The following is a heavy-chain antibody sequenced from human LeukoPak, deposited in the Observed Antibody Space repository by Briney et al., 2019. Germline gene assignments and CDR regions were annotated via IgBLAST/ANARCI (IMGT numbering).Heavy chain of an antibody. Sequence: PGGSLRLSCAASGFIFSNYGMHWVRQAPGKGLEWVAFIRNDGSNKYYADSVKGRFTISRDNSKNTLYLQMNSLRAEDTAVYYCARPSSSRTSPNYMDVWGKGTTVTVSS. CDR2: IRNDGSNK. CDR3: ARPSSSRTSPNYMDV. D-gene: IGHD6-13*01. J-gene: IGHJ6*03. CDR1: GFIFSNYG. V-gene: IGHV3-30*02.